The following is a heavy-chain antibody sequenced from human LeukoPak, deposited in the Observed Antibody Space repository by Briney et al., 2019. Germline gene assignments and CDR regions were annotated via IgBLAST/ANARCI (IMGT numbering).Heavy chain of an antibody. D-gene: IGHD6-6*01. J-gene: IGHJ4*02. Sequence: SETLSLICTVSSGSISTYYWSWIRQPPGKGLEWIGYIYYSGSTNYNPSLKSRVTISVDTSKNQFSLKLSSVTAADTAVYYCAGEWSAARRFSIDYWGQGTLVTVSS. CDR2: IYYSGST. V-gene: IGHV4-59*12. CDR3: AGEWSAARRFSIDY. CDR1: SGSISTYY.